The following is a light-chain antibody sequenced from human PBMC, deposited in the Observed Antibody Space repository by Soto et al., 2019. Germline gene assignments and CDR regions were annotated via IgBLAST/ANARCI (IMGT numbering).Light chain of an antibody. CDR3: AAWDDSLNGVV. CDR1: SSDIGAYDY. J-gene: IGLJ2*01. CDR2: SNN. V-gene: IGLV1-44*01. Sequence: QSALTQPASLSGSPGQSITISCTGTSSDIGAYDYVSWFQQHPGKAPKLLIYSNNQRPSGVPDRFSGSKSGTSASLAISGLQSEDEADFYCAAWDDSLNGVVFGGGTKLTVL.